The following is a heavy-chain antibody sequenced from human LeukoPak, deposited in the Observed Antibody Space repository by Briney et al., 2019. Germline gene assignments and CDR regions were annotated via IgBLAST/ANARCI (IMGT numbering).Heavy chain of an antibody. CDR3: ARESASYSSGTNWFDP. V-gene: IGHV3-33*08. CDR2: ISYSGVVK. Sequence: PGTSLRLSCTASGYTFSDYGMHWVRQAPGKGLEWLSVISYSGVVKFYADSVKGRFTISRDNSKNTLYLQMNSLSAEDTALYYCARESASYSSGTNWFDPWGQGTLVTVSS. J-gene: IGHJ5*02. D-gene: IGHD6-19*01. CDR1: GYTFSDYG.